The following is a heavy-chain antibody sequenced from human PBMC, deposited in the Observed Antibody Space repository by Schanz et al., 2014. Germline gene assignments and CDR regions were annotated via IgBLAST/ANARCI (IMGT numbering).Heavy chain of an antibody. Sequence: EVQVLESGGGLVQPGGSLRLSCAASGFSFSDSGMSWVRQAPGKGLEWVSAISGSDGSTYYADSVEGRFTMSRDNSKNTVFLHMRSLRVEDTAVYYCAKVRGRGNRIVVVITKRDFYGMDVWGQGTTVTVSS. D-gene: IGHD3-22*01. J-gene: IGHJ6*02. CDR3: AKVRGRGNRIVVVITKRDFYGMDV. CDR1: GFSFSDSG. CDR2: ISGSDGST. V-gene: IGHV3-23*01.